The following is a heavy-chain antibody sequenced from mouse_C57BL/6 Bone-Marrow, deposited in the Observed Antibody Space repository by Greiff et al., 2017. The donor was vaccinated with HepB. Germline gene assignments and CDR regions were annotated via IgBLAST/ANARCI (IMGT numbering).Heavy chain of an antibody. Sequence: VQLKESVAELVRPGASVKLSCTASGFNIKNTYMHWVKQRPEQGLEWIGRIDPANGNTKYAPKFQGKATITADTSSNTAYLQLSSLTSEDTAIYYCASRRGGTAQSYYWGQGTTLTVSS. CDR2: IDPANGNT. CDR3: ASRRGGTAQSYY. CDR1: GFNIKNTY. V-gene: IGHV14-3*01. J-gene: IGHJ2*01. D-gene: IGHD3-2*02.